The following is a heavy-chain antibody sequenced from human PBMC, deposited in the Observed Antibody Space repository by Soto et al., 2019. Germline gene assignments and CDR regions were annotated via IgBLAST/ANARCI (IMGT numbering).Heavy chain of an antibody. CDR3: ARGYYDDFIGYWY. V-gene: IGHV4-39*01. CDR1: GGSITSGSHY. CDR2: LYYNGST. D-gene: IGHD3-22*01. Sequence: QLQLQESGPGLMKPSETLSLTCTVSGGSITSGSHYWGWIRQPPGKGLEWIASLYYNGSTYYNPSLKSRVTISADTSKNRFFLKLSSVTAADTAVYYCARGYYDDFIGYWYWGQGILVTVSS. J-gene: IGHJ4*02.